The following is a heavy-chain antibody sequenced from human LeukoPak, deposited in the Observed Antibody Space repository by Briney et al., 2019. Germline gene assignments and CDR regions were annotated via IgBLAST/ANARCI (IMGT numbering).Heavy chain of an antibody. CDR2: ISSSGSTI. V-gene: IGHV3-48*03. CDR1: GFTFSSYE. D-gene: IGHD2-15*01. J-gene: IGHJ4*02. CDR3: ARGLSKYCSGGSCYHPLDY. Sequence: GGSLRLSCAASGFTFSSYEMKWVRQAPGKGLEWVSYISSSGSTIYYADSVKGRFTISRDNAKNSLYLQMNSLRAEDTAVYYCARGLSKYCSGGSCYHPLDYWGQGTLVTVSS.